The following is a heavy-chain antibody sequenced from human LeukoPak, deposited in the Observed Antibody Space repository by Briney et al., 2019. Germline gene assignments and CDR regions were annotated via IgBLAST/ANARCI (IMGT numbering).Heavy chain of an antibody. V-gene: IGHV3-23*01. J-gene: IGHJ4*02. D-gene: IGHD2-21*02. CDR1: GFTFSSYA. Sequence: GGSLRLSCAASGFTFSSYAMNWVRQAPGKGLEWVSGISGSGGSTYYADSAKGRFTISRDKSKNMLYLQMNSLRAEDTAVYYCAKVSCGGDCYPGYYFDYWGQGTLVTVS. CDR3: AKVSCGGDCYPGYYFDY. CDR2: ISGSGGST.